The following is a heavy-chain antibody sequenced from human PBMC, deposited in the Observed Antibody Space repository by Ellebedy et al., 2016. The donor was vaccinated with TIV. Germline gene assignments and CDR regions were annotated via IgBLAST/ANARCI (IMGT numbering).Heavy chain of an antibody. D-gene: IGHD3-16*01. CDR2: IKQDGSET. V-gene: IGHV3-7*01. CDR1: GFTFSNYW. CDR3: VRARNYALDS. Sequence: PGGSLRLSCAASGFTFSNYWMSRVRLAPGKGLEWVANIKQDGSETYYVDSVKGRFTISRDNAKNSLYLQMNSLRVEDTAVYFCVRARNYALDSWGQGTLVTVSS. J-gene: IGHJ4*02.